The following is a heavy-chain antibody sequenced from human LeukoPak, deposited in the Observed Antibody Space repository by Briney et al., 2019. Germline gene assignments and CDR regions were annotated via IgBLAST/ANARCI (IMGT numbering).Heavy chain of an antibody. CDR1: GFTFSSYW. Sequence: GGSLRLSCGASGFTFSSYWMHWVRQAPGKGLEWVSSIFPSGGEIHYADSVRGRFTISRDNSKSTLSLQVNSLRAEDTAIYYCATYRQVLLPFESWGQGTLVTVSS. D-gene: IGHD2-8*02. V-gene: IGHV3-23*01. J-gene: IGHJ4*02. CDR3: ATYRQVLLPFES. CDR2: IFPSGGEI.